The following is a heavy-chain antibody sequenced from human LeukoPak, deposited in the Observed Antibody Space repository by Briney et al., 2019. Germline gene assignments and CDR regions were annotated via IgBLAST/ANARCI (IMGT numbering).Heavy chain of an antibody. D-gene: IGHD3-10*01. J-gene: IGHJ3*02. V-gene: IGHV3-48*01. CDR2: ISSSSSTI. CDR3: ARESWFGDGNAFDI. CDR1: GVTFSTYA. Sequence: GGSLRLSCTASGVTFSTYAMHWVRQAPGKGLEWVSYISSSSSTIYYADSVKGRFTISRDNAKNSLYLQMNSLRAEDTAVYYCARESWFGDGNAFDIWGQGTMVTVSS.